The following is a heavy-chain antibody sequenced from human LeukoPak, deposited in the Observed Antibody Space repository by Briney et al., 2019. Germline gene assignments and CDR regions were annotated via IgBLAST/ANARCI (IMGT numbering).Heavy chain of an antibody. J-gene: IGHJ4*02. D-gene: IGHD3-10*02. Sequence: ASVTVSCQASGYTFTAYYMHWVRQAPGQGLEWMGWINPNSGGTNYAQKFQGRVTMTRDTSISTAYMELSRLRSDDTAVYYCATLPVRGAIPPPHFDYWGQGTLVTVSS. CDR1: GYTFTAYY. CDR3: ATLPVRGAIPPPHFDY. CDR2: INPNSGGT. V-gene: IGHV1-2*02.